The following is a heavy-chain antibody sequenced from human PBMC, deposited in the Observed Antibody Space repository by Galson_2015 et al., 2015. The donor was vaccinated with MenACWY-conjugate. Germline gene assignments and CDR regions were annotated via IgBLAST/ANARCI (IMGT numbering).Heavy chain of an antibody. D-gene: IGHD1-26*01. V-gene: IGHV5-51*01. J-gene: IGHJ6*02. Sequence: SGAEVKKPGESLKISCRGSGYSFTNCWIAWVRQMPGKGLEWVGLIDPVNSNIRYSPSFQGQVTISADESISTAYLQWSSLKASDTASYYCARRPPGGRGMAVWGRGTTVTVAS. CDR2: IDPVNSNI. CDR1: GYSFTNCW. CDR3: ARRPPGGRGMAV.